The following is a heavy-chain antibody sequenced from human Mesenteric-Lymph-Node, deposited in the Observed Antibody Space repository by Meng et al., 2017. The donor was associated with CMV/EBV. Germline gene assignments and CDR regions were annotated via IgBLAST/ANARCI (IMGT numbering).Heavy chain of an antibody. V-gene: IGHV3-30*04. J-gene: IGHJ6*02. CDR2: SSYDGRNT. CDR1: GFDFSRFD. CDR3: ARGGQLVRVLDAMDV. D-gene: IGHD6-13*01. Sequence: GESLKISCVASGFDFSRFDINWVRQPPGKGPEWVAVSSYDGRNTHFADSVKGRFTISRDNSKNTLYLQVNSLRAEDTAVYYCARGGQLVRVLDAMDVWGQGTTVTVSS.